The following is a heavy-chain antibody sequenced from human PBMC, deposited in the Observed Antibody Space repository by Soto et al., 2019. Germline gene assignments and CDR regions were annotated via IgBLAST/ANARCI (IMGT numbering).Heavy chain of an antibody. Sequence: EVQLVESVGGLVKPGGSLRLSCAASGFAFSSYTMNWVRQAPGKGLEWVSSISGGGDYIYYTGSVKGRFSISRDNAKNSLYLQMDSLRAEDTAVYYCALLSRFALDSWGQGTLVTVSS. V-gene: IGHV3-21*01. CDR3: ALLSRFALDS. J-gene: IGHJ5*01. CDR1: GFAFSSYT. CDR2: ISGGGDYI. D-gene: IGHD3-10*01.